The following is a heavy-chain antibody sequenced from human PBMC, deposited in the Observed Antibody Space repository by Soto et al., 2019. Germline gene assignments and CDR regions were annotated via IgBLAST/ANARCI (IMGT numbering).Heavy chain of an antibody. J-gene: IGHJ4*02. Sequence: GASVKVSCKASGYTFTSYDINWVRQATGQGLEWMGWMNPNSGNTGYAQKFQGRVTMTRNTSISTAYMELSSLRSEDTAVYYCARVPYYDILTGYSDDYWGQGTLVTVSS. CDR3: ARVPYYDILTGYSDDY. D-gene: IGHD3-9*01. CDR1: GYTFTSYD. V-gene: IGHV1-8*01. CDR2: MNPNSGNT.